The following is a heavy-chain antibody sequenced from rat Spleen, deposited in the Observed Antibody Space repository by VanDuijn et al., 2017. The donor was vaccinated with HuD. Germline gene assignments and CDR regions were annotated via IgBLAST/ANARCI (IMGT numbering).Heavy chain of an antibody. V-gene: IGHV2-61*01. CDR2: MWKGGTT. J-gene: IGHJ2*01. CDR3: VQHEWYFDY. Sequence: QVRLTESGPRLVQPSQTLSVTCTVSGFSLTSYHVSWVRQPPGKGLEWSGAMWKGGTTDYNSTLKSRLSISRDTSKNQVFLEMNSLQTDDTGTYYCVQHEWYFDYWGQGVMVTVSS. CDR1: GFSLTSYH.